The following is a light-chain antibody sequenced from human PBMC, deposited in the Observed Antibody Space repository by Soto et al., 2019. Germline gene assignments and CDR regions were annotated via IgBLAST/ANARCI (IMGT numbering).Light chain of an antibody. CDR3: QQTYITPPLT. CDR1: QSISLY. Sequence: DIQMTQSPSSLSASVGDRVTITCRASQSISLYLNWYQQKPGKAPKLLIYAASTLQSGVPSRFSGSGSGTDFTLTISSLQPEDFATYYCQQTYITPPLTFGGGTKVVIK. J-gene: IGKJ4*01. CDR2: AAS. V-gene: IGKV1-39*01.